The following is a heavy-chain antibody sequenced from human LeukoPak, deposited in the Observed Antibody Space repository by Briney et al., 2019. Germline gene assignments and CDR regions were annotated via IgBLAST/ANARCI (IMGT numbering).Heavy chain of an antibody. CDR1: GFTFSRYW. CDR3: ASYLTSIPSGMDV. V-gene: IGHV3-74*01. CDR2: ISTDGSST. J-gene: IGHJ6*02. Sequence: GGSLRLSCAASGFTFSRYWMHWLRQAPGKGLVWVSRISTDGSSTSYADSVKGRFTISRDNGKNTLYLQMNSRRAEDTAVYYCASYLTSIPSGMDVWGQGTTVTVSS. D-gene: IGHD2/OR15-2a*01.